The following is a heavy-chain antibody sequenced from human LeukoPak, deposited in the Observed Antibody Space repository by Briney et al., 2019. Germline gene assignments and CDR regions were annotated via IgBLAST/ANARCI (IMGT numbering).Heavy chain of an antibody. CDR3: TRELPREVTLDY. D-gene: IGHD2-21*02. Sequence: GGSLRLSCAASGFTFISYGMQWVRQAPGKGLVWVSRINTDGSSTNYADSVKGRFTVSRDNAKNTLYLQVNSLRAEDTAVYFCTRELPREVTLDYWGQGTLVTVSS. CDR1: GFTFISYG. J-gene: IGHJ4*01. V-gene: IGHV3-74*01. CDR2: INTDGSST.